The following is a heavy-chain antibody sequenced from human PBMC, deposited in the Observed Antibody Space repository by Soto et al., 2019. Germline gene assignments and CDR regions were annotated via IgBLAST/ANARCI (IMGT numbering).Heavy chain of an antibody. CDR1: GYTFTSYC. Sequence: ASVKVSCKASGYTFTSYCISWVRQAPGQGLEWMGRISAYNGNTNYAQNLQGRVTMTTDTSTSTAYMELRSLRSDDTAVYYCARKQYCSNGVCYKFDCWGQGTLVTVAS. CDR2: ISAYNGNT. D-gene: IGHD2-8*01. CDR3: ARKQYCSNGVCYKFDC. V-gene: IGHV1-18*01. J-gene: IGHJ4*02.